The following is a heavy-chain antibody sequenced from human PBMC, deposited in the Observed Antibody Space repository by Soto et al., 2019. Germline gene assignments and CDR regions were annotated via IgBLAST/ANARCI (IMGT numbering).Heavy chain of an antibody. Sequence: QITLKESGPTLVKPTQTLTLTCTFSGFSLSTSGVGVGWIRQPPGKALEWLALIYWDDDKRYSPSLKSRLTITKDTSNNQVVLTMTNMDPVDTATYCCARQKGYCISSSCYPPFDYWGQGTLVTVSS. J-gene: IGHJ4*02. CDR2: IYWDDDK. CDR1: GFSLSTSGVG. V-gene: IGHV2-5*02. D-gene: IGHD2-2*01. CDR3: ARQKGYCISSSCYPPFDY.